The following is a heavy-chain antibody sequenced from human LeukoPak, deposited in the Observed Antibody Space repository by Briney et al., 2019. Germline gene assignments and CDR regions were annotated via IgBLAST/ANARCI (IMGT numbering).Heavy chain of an antibody. D-gene: IGHD2-15*01. CDR2: INHSGST. Sequence: PSETLSLTRAVYGGSFSGYYWSWIRQPPGKGLEWIGEINHSGSTNYNPSLKSRVTISVDTSKNQFSLKLSSVTAADTAVYYCARWRLLRGYFDYWGQGNLVTVSS. CDR3: ARWRLLRGYFDY. V-gene: IGHV4-34*01. CDR1: GGSFSGYY. J-gene: IGHJ4*02.